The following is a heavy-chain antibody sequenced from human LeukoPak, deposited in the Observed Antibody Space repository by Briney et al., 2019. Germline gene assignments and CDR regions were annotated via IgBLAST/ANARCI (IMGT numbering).Heavy chain of an antibody. D-gene: IGHD3-22*01. CDR3: ARDLPISDSSGYYLDY. CDR2: IDNGGSYI. Sequence: GGSLRFSCAASGFIFSSKWIHWVRQAPGKGLEWVSRIDNGGSYISYADSVKGRFTISRDTAKNTLYLQMNSLRAEDTAVYYCARDLPISDSSGYYLDYWGQGTVVTVSS. CDR1: GFIFSSKW. J-gene: IGHJ4*02. V-gene: IGHV3-74*01.